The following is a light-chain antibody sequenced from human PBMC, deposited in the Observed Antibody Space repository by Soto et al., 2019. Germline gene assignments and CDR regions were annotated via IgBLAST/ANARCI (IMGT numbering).Light chain of an antibody. CDR2: DAY. CDR1: QSFRGL. J-gene: IGKJ5*01. Sequence: EVVLTQSPVTLSLSPGEIATLSCRASQSFRGLLAWYQQKPCQAPRLLIYDAYNRATGIPPRFSGSGSGTDFTLTISSLEPEDSAVYYCQQRHMWPITFGQGTRLEIK. CDR3: QQRHMWPIT. V-gene: IGKV3-11*01.